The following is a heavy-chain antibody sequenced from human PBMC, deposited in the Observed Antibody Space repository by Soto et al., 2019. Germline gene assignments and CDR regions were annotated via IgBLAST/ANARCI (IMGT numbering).Heavy chain of an antibody. D-gene: IGHD6-13*01. Sequence: QVQLVESGGGVVQPGRSLRLSCAASGFTFSSYGMHWVRQAPGKGLEWVAVISYDGSNKYYADSVKGRFTISRDNSKNTLYLQMNSLRAEDTAVYYCAKGAEAIAAVNVDYWGQGTLVTVSS. J-gene: IGHJ4*02. CDR2: ISYDGSNK. CDR1: GFTFSSYG. V-gene: IGHV3-30*18. CDR3: AKGAEAIAAVNVDY.